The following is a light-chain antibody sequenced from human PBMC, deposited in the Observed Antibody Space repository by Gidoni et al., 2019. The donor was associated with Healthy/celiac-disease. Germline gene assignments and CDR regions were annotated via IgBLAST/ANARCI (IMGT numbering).Light chain of an antibody. Sequence: EIVLTPSPATLSLSPGERATLSCRASQSVSSYLAWYQQKPGQAPRLLIYDASNRATGIPARFSGSGSGTDFTLTISSLEPGDFAVYYCQQRSNWPPWTFGQGTKVEIK. V-gene: IGKV3-11*01. CDR1: QSVSSY. J-gene: IGKJ1*01. CDR2: DAS. CDR3: QQRSNWPPWT.